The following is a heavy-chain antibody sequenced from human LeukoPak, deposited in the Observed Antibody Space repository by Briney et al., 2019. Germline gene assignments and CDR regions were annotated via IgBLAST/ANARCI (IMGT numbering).Heavy chain of an antibody. CDR1: RFTFSSYA. V-gene: IGHV3-23*01. D-gene: IGHD4-23*01. CDR2: ISGSGGST. J-gene: IGHJ3*02. CDR3: AKDGGNSGDGDAFDI. Sequence: GGSLRLSCAASRFTFSSYAMSWVRQAPGKGLEWVSAISGSGGSTYYADSVKGRFTISRDNSKNTLYLQMNSLRAEDTAVYYCAKDGGNSGDGDAFDIWGQGTMVTVSS.